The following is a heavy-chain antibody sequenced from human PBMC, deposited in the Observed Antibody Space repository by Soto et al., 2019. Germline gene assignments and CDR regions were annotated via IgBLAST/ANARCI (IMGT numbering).Heavy chain of an antibody. V-gene: IGHV2-5*02. J-gene: IGHJ3*02. D-gene: IGHD3-16*01. CDR2: IYWDDDR. CDR1: GFSLSTSRLC. CDR3: AHIMITWGGVSALDAFDM. Sequence: PTLVNPTRTLTLTCSFSGFSLSTSRLCVAWIRQPPGKALEWLAIIYWDDDRRYSPSLKTRLAITKDTSKNQVVLTMTNLDPGDTATYYCAHIMITWGGVSALDAFDMWGQGTMVTVSS.